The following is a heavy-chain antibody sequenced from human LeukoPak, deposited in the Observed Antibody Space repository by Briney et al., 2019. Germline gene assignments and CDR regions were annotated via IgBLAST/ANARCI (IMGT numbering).Heavy chain of an antibody. CDR1: GFTFSSYA. CDR2: ISYDGSNK. Sequence: GGSLRLSCAASGFTFSSYAMHWVRQAPGKGLEWVAVISYDGSNKYYADSVKGRFTISRDNSKNTLYLQMNSLRAEDTAVYYCAKSEKYYYDGSGYLFWGQGTLVTVSS. J-gene: IGHJ4*02. V-gene: IGHV3-30-3*02. CDR3: AKSEKYYYDGSGYLF. D-gene: IGHD3-22*01.